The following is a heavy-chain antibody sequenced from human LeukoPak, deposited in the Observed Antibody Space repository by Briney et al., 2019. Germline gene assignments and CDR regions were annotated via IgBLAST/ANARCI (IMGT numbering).Heavy chain of an antibody. V-gene: IGHV3-30-3*01. CDR1: GFAFNTYA. CDR3: ARSGGLPKFDW. CDR2: ISYDGNTI. J-gene: IGHJ4*02. Sequence: GGSLRLSCAASGFAFNTYAMHWFRQAPGKALEWVTVISYDGNTIHYADSVKGRFTISRDNSKNTLYLQMDSLRPEDTAIYYCARSGGLPKFDWWGQGTLVTVSS.